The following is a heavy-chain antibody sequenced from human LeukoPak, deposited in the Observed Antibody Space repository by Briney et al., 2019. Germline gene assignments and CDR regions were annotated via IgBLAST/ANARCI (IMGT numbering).Heavy chain of an antibody. Sequence: GGSLRLSCAASGFTVSSNYLNWVRQAPGKGLEWVSYISSSSSTIYYADSVKGRFTNSRDNAKNSLYLQMNSLRAEDTAVYYCARVRMGAYYYYMDVWGKGTTVTVSS. CDR3: ARVRMGAYYYYMDV. D-gene: IGHD1-26*01. CDR1: GFTVSSNY. J-gene: IGHJ6*03. CDR2: ISSSSSTI. V-gene: IGHV3-48*04.